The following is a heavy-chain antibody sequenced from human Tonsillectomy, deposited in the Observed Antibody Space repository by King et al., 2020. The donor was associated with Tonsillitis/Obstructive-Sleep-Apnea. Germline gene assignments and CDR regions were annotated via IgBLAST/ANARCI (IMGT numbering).Heavy chain of an antibody. CDR2: INPCDGGT. V-gene: IGHV1-46*04. Sequence: QLVQSGSEVRRPGASGNISCKASGYTFTNYYVHWVRQAPGQGLELVAIINPCDGGTSYTKGLRGRITVTRDTSKSTIYMEMSSLKSEDTAVYYCVREITGFYAFDIWGQGTMVTVSS. CDR3: VREITGFYAFDI. J-gene: IGHJ3*02. D-gene: IGHD3-16*01. CDR1: GYTFTNYY.